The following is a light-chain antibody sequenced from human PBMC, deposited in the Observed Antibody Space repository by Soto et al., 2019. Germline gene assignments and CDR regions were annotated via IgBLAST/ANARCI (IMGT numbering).Light chain of an antibody. Sequence: EIVLTQSPGTLSLSPGERATLSCRARQSVSASYLARYQQNPGQAPRLLIYGASSRATGIPDRFSGSGSGTDFTLTISRREPEDLAVYYCQQYGSSPLTCGGGTKVEI. CDR3: QQYGSSPLT. CDR1: QSVSASY. V-gene: IGKV3-20*01. J-gene: IGKJ4*01. CDR2: GAS.